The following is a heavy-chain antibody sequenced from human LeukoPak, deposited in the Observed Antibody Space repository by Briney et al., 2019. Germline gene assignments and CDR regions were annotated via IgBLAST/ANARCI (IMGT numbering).Heavy chain of an antibody. CDR3: AKGSGSYPFDY. V-gene: IGHV3-30*18. Sequence: AGGSLRLSCAASGFTFSSYGMHWVRQAPGKGLEWVAVISYDGSNKYYADSVKGRFTISRDNSKNTLYLQMNSLRAEDTAVYYCAKGSGSYPFDYWGQGTLVTVSS. D-gene: IGHD1-26*01. J-gene: IGHJ4*02. CDR1: GFTFSSYG. CDR2: ISYDGSNK.